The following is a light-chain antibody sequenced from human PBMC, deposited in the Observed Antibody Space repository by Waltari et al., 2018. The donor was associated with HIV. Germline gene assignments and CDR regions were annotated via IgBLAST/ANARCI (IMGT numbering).Light chain of an antibody. CDR2: EAA. V-gene: IGKV3-15*01. Sequence: EIVMTQSPPTLSVPPGQRVTLSCRASQRISAKVAWYQQRPGQAPRLLIYEAATRPTGIPARFSGSGSGTEFTLTISSLQSEDFATYFCQQYDSGPRGITFGQGTMLEIK. J-gene: IGKJ2*01. CDR1: QRISAK. CDR3: QQYDSGPRGIT.